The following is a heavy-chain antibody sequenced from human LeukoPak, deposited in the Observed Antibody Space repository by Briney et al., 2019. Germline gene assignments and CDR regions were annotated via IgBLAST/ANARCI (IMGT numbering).Heavy chain of an antibody. J-gene: IGHJ4*02. CDR1: GFTFSSYG. Sequence: GGSLRLSCAASGFTFSSYGMHWVRQAPGKGLEWVAFIRYDGSNKYYADSVKGRFTISRDNSKNTLYLQMNSLRAEDTAVYYCAKASYTSSWPYYFDCWGQGTLVTVSS. CDR3: AKASYTSSWPYYFDC. CDR2: IRYDGSNK. V-gene: IGHV3-30*02. D-gene: IGHD6-13*01.